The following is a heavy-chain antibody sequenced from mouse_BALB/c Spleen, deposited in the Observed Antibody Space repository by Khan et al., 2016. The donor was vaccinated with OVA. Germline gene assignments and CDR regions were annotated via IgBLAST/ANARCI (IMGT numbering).Heavy chain of an antibody. D-gene: IGHD2-1*01. CDR2: ISHNDDNT. Sequence: QVQLQQPGPELVKPGASVKLSCKASGYTFTSYYMYWVMQRPGQGLEWIGGISHNDDNTDFNEKFKSKATMTVDKSSSTAYMELSSLTSEDSAVYFCSRPAYCNPFAYLCQGTLFTVSS. V-gene: IGHV1S81*02. CDR3: SRPAYCNPFAY. CDR1: GYTFTSYY. J-gene: IGHJ3*01.